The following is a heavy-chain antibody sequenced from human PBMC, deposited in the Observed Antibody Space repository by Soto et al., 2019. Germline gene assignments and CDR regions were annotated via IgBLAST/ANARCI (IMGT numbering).Heavy chain of an antibody. Sequence: EVQLLESGGGLVQPGGSLRLSCAASGFTFNSYAMSWVRQSPGKGLEWVSVISGIGGTTYYADSVKGRFTISRDNSKNTLYLQMNSLRAEDTAVYYCAREYSSAWKTFDYWGQGTLVTVSS. V-gene: IGHV3-23*01. D-gene: IGHD6-19*01. CDR2: ISGIGGTT. J-gene: IGHJ4*02. CDR1: GFTFNSYA. CDR3: AREYSSAWKTFDY.